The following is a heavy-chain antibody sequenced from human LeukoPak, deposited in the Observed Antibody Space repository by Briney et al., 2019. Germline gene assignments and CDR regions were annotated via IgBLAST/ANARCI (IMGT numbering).Heavy chain of an antibody. CDR2: IFYTGNT. CDR3: ARAVRGVTTYNYYDMDV. J-gene: IGHJ6*02. CDR1: GGSISSGSYY. V-gene: IGHV4-39*02. D-gene: IGHD3-10*01. Sequence: SETLSLTCCVSGGSISSGSYYWGWIRQPPGKGLEYIGRIFYTGNTNYNPSLESRVTISVDTSKNQYSLKLSSVTAADTAVYYCARAVRGVTTYNYYDMDVWGQGTTVTVSS.